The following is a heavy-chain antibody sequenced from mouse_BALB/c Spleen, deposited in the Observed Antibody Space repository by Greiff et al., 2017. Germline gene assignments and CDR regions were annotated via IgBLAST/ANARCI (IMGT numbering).Heavy chain of an antibody. CDR3: ATGNYGAFAY. J-gene: IGHJ3*01. CDR1: GYTFTSYW. D-gene: IGHD2-1*01. CDR2: IYPGDGDT. V-gene: IGHV1-87*01. Sequence: VQLQQSGAELARPGASVKLSCKASGYTFTSYWMQWVKQRPGQGLEWIGAIYPGDGDTRYTQKFKGKATLTADKSSSTAYMQLSSLASEDSAVYYCATGNYGAFAYWGQGTLVTVSA.